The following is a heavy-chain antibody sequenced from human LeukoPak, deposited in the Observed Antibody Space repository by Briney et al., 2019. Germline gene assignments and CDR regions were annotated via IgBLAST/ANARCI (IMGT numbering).Heavy chain of an antibody. J-gene: IGHJ4*02. D-gene: IGHD2-15*01. V-gene: IGHV3-9*01. CDR1: GFTFDDYA. Sequence: PGGSLRLSCAASGFTFDDYAMHWVRQAPGKGLEWVSGISWNSGSIGYADSVKGRFAISRDNAKNSLYLQMNSLRAEDTALYYCAKGGTIVVAATWDYWGQRTLVTVSS. CDR3: AKGGTIVVAATWDY. CDR2: ISWNSGSI.